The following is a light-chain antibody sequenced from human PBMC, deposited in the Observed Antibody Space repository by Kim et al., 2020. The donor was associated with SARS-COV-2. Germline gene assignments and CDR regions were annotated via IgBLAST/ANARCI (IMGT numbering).Light chain of an antibody. CDR1: TSNIGSNT. V-gene: IGLV1-44*01. CDR2: KNN. CDR3: STWDDSLSSWL. Sequence: QGITITCSGRTSNIGSNTVNWYQQLPGTAPKVLIYKNNQRPSGVPDRFSGSKSGTSASLAISGLQSEDEAEYYCSTWDDSLSSWLFGGGTQLTVL. J-gene: IGLJ3*02.